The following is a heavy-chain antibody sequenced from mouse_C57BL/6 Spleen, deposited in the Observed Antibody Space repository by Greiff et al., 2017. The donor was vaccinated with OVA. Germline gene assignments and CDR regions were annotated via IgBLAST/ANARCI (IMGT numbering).Heavy chain of an antibody. Sequence: EVQLVESGGDLVKPGGSLKLSCAASGFTFSSYGMSWVRQTPDKRLEWVATISSGGSYTYYPDSVKGRFTISRDNAKNTLYLQMSSLKSEDTAMYYCARHGGTDYFDYGGQGTTLTVCS. D-gene: IGHD4-1*01. CDR3: ARHGGTDYFDY. J-gene: IGHJ2*01. CDR1: GFTFSSYG. CDR2: ISSGGSYT. V-gene: IGHV5-6*01.